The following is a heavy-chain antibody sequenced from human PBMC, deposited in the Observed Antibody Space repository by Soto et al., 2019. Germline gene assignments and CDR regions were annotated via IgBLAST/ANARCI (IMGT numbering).Heavy chain of an antibody. D-gene: IGHD1-26*01. CDR2: ISYDGSNE. CDR1: GFIFSTYG. V-gene: IGHV3-30*18. J-gene: IGHJ4*02. CDR3: PKEYIVGPTWGYFEP. Sequence: QVQLVQSGGGVVQPGRSLRLSCVASGFIFSTYGMHWVRQVPGKGLEWVAHISYDGSNEYYADSVKGRFTVSRDNAKNRLDRQRNGLKTEDTALYYCPKEYIVGPTWGYFEPWGRGPLFTIPS.